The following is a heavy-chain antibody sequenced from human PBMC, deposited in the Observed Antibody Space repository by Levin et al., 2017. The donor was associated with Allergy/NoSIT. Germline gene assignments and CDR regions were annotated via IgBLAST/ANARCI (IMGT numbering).Heavy chain of an antibody. D-gene: IGHD2-15*01. CDR1: GYSFTSYW. CDR2: IYPGDSDT. Sequence: GESLKISCKGSGYSFTSYWIGWVRQMPGKGLEGMGIIYPGDSDTRYSPSFQGQVTISADKSISTAYLQGSSLKASDTAMYYCAYSGTRDPNWFDPWGQGTLVTVSS. J-gene: IGHJ5*02. CDR3: AYSGTRDPNWFDP. V-gene: IGHV5-51*01.